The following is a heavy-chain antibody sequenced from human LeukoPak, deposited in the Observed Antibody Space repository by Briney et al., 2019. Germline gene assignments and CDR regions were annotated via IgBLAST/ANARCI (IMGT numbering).Heavy chain of an antibody. CDR1: GFTFRSYA. V-gene: IGHV3-23*01. D-gene: IGHD3-22*01. CDR2: IIGSGDNT. J-gene: IGHJ5*02. Sequence: GGSLRLSCAASGFTFRSYAMSWVRQAPGKGLEWVSAIIGSGDNTNYADSVKGRFTISRDNSKNTLYLQMNSLRAEDTGVYYCAKDLGGVGTMIIVAIKTAFQSWGQGTLVTVSS. CDR3: AKDLGGVGTMIIVAIKTAFQS.